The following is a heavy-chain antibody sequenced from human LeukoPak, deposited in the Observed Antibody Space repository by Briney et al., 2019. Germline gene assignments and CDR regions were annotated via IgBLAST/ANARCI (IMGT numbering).Heavy chain of an antibody. CDR3: AKENGYDSSAEYMDV. CDR2: IWYDGSNK. J-gene: IGHJ6*03. V-gene: IGHV3-33*06. D-gene: IGHD3-22*01. CDR1: GFTFSSYG. Sequence: PGGSLRLSCAASGFTFSSYGMHWVRQAPGKGLEWVAVIWYDGSNKYYADSVKGRFTISRDNSKNTLYLQMNSLRAEDTAVYYCAKENGYDSSAEYMDVWGKGTTVTVSS.